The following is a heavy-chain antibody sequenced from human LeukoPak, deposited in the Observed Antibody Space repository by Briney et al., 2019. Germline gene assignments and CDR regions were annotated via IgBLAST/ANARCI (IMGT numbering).Heavy chain of an antibody. V-gene: IGHV3-7*01. D-gene: IGHD3-10*01. J-gene: IGHJ4*02. CDR1: GFTFSTYW. CDR2: IKQDGSET. CDR3: ARYYYGSGFFDY. Sequence: GGSLRLSCAASGFTFSTYWMTWVRKAPGKGLEWVANIKQDGSETYYVDSVKGRFTISRDNAKNSLYLQMNSLRAEDTAVYYCARYYYGSGFFDYWGQGTLVTVSS.